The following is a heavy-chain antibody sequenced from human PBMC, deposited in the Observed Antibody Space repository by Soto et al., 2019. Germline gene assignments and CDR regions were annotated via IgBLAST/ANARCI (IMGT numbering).Heavy chain of an antibody. CDR3: ARGYYDSSGYSLPFDY. CDR2: IYYSGST. V-gene: IGHV4-39*07. J-gene: IGHJ4*02. D-gene: IGHD3-22*01. CDR1: SAPVSSSTYT. Sequence: PSETLSLTCTVSSAPVSSSTYTWGWIRQPPGKGLEWIGSIYYSGSTNYNPSLNSRVTLSVDTSKNQFSLKLSSVTAADTAVYYCARGYYDSSGYSLPFDYWSQGALVTVS.